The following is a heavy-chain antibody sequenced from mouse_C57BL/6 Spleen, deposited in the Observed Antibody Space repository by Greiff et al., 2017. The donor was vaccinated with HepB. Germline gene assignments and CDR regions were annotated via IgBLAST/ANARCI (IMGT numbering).Heavy chain of an antibody. CDR1: GYTFTDYE. D-gene: IGHD2-12*01. CDR3: TSRYYRVGFDY. J-gene: IGHJ2*01. CDR2: IDPETGGT. V-gene: IGHV1-15*01. Sequence: QVQLQQSGAELVRPGASVTLSCKASGYTFTDYEMHWVKQTPVHGLEWIGAIDPETGGTAYNQKFKGKAILTADKSYSTAYMELRSLTSEDSAVYYCTSRYYRVGFDYWGQGTTLTVSS.